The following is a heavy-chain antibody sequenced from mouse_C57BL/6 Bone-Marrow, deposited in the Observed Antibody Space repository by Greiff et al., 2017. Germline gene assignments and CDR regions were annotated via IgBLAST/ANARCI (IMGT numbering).Heavy chain of an antibody. CDR2: ISDGGSYT. D-gene: IGHD2-3*01. CDR1: GFTFSSYA. CDR3: ARLPDGYYEEYYYAMDY. Sequence: DVHLVESGGGLVKPGGSLKLSCAASGFTFSSYAMSWVRQTPEKRLEWVATISDGGSYTYYPDNVKGRFTISRDNAKNNLYLQMSHLKSEDTAMYYCARLPDGYYEEYYYAMDYWGQGTSVTVSS. V-gene: IGHV5-4*01. J-gene: IGHJ4*01.